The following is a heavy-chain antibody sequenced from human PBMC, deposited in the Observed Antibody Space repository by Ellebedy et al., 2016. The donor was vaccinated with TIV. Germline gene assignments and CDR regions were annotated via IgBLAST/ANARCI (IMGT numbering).Heavy chain of an antibody. V-gene: IGHV4-30-4*01. CDR2: IYYIGST. Sequence: SQTLSLTXXVSGDSISSGDYYWSWIRQPPGKGLELIGNIYYIGSTYYNPSLKSRVTMSIDKSKTQFSLKLTSVTAADTAVYYCARAIIAPRPYYFDSWGQGALVTVSS. J-gene: IGHJ4*02. CDR3: ARAIIAPRPYYFDS. CDR1: GDSISSGDYY. D-gene: IGHD6-6*01.